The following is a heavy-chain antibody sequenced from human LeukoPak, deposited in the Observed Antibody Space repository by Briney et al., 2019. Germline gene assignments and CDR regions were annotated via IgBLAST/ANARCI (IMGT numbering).Heavy chain of an antibody. V-gene: IGHV3-48*03. D-gene: IGHD3-9*01. Sequence: GGSPRLSCAASGFTFSSYEMTWVRQAPGKGLEWVSYIISSGSTIYYADSVKGRFTISRDNAKNSLYLQMNSLRAEDTAVYYCARQRGDILTGYYMPRGFDYWGQGTLVTVSS. J-gene: IGHJ4*02. CDR2: IISSGSTI. CDR1: GFTFSSYE. CDR3: ARQRGDILTGYYMPRGFDY.